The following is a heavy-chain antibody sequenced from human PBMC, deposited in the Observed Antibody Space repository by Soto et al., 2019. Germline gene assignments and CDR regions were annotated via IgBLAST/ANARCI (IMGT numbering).Heavy chain of an antibody. CDR3: ARSDGYSGYDSFDY. Sequence: PGGSLRLSCAASGVIFSDYYMTWVRQAPGKGLEWISDINSSGSYTNYADSVKGRFTISRDNAKKSPFLQMNSLRPEDTAVYYCARSDGYSGYDSFDYWGQGSLVTVSS. V-gene: IGHV3-11*06. CDR1: GVIFSDYY. J-gene: IGHJ4*02. D-gene: IGHD5-12*01. CDR2: INSSGSYT.